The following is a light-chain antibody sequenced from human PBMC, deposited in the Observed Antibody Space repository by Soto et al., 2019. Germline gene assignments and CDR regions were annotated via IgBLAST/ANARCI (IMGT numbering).Light chain of an antibody. CDR2: DAS. V-gene: IGKV1-5*01. CDR1: QSVGNF. J-gene: IGKJ1*01. CDR3: QHYYSYSGT. Sequence: DIQMTQSPSTLSASVGHRVTITCRASQSVGNFLAWHQQKPGKAPKLLIFDASTLESGVPSRFSGSGSGTEFTLTICSLQPDDFATYYCQHYYSYSGTFGQGTKVEVK.